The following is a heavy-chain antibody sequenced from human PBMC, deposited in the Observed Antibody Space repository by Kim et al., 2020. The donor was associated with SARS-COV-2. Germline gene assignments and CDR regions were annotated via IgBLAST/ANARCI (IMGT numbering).Heavy chain of an antibody. J-gene: IGHJ4*02. D-gene: IGHD6-6*01. CDR2: NK. Sequence: NKDYADAVEGRVTISRDTSKSTLFLEMRSLRADDTAIYYCAKTSSTFKFPTWGRGTLVSVSS. CDR3: AKTSSTFKFPT. V-gene: IGHV3-30-3*02.